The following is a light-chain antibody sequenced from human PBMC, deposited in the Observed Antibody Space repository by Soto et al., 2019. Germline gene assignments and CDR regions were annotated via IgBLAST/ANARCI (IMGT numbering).Light chain of an antibody. J-gene: IGKJ4*01. Sequence: DIQMTQTPSSLSASVGDRLTITCPASQSISSYLNWYQQKPGKXPKXXIYAASSLQSGVPSRFSVIGSGTDLTINLSSLQPEDGETYDGQQSYSTPLTFGGGTKVDIK. CDR1: QSISSY. CDR2: AAS. CDR3: QQSYSTPLT. V-gene: IGKV1-39*01.